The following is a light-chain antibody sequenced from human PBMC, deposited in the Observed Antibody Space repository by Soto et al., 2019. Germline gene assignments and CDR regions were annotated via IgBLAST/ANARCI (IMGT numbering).Light chain of an antibody. V-gene: IGLV2-14*01. Sequence: QSALTQPASVSGSPGQSITISCTGTSSDVGGYNYVSWYQQHPGKAPKLMIYEVSNWPSGVSNRFSGSKSGNTASLTISGRQAEDEADYYCSSYTSSSTLVVFGGGTKVTVL. J-gene: IGLJ2*01. CDR1: SSDVGGYNY. CDR3: SSYTSSSTLVV. CDR2: EVS.